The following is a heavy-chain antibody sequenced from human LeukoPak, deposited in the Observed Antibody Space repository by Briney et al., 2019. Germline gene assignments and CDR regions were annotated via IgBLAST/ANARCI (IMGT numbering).Heavy chain of an antibody. Sequence: GGSLRLSCAASGFTFSGSWMSWVRQAPGKGLEWVANIKEDGSQKYYVDSVKGRFTISRDNAKNSLYLQMNSLRAEDTAVYYCARDGIDYYYDSSGYLDIWGQGTMVTVSS. V-gene: IGHV3-7*01. D-gene: IGHD3-22*01. CDR2: IKEDGSQK. J-gene: IGHJ3*02. CDR1: GFTFSGSW. CDR3: ARDGIDYYYDSSGYLDI.